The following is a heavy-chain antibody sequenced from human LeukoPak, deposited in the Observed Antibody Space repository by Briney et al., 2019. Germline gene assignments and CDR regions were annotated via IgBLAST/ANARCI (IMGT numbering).Heavy chain of an antibody. CDR2: ISTAGGDA. CDR3: ARDFCTGAGCYHAPGS. J-gene: IGHJ5*02. CDR1: GYTFTSYG. D-gene: IGHD2-15*01. V-gene: IGHV1-18*01. Sequence: ASVKVSCKASGYTFTSYGISWVRQAPGRGLEWMAWISTAGGDAIYTHQLHDRLTVTRDTSTSTVYMELRSLISDDTALYYCARDFCTGAGCYHAPGSWGQGALVTVSS.